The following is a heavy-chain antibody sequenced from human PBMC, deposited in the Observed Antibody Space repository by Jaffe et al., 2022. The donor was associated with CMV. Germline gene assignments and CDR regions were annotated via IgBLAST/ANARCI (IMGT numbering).Heavy chain of an antibody. CDR2: ISGSGGST. V-gene: IGHV3-23*04. D-gene: IGHD2-2*01. CDR3: AKFQDIVVVPAAMSYENWFDP. CDR1: GFTFSSYA. Sequence: EVQLVESGGGLVQPGGSLRLSCAASGFTFSSYAMSWVRQAPGKGLEWVSAISGSGGSTYYADSVKGRFTISRDNSKNTLYLQMNSLRAEDTAVYYCAKFQDIVVVPAAMSYENWFDPWGQGTLVTVSS. J-gene: IGHJ5*02.